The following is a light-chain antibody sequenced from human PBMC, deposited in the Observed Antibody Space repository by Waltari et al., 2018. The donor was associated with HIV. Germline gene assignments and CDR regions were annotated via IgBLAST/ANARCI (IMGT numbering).Light chain of an antibody. CDR2: GNG. J-gene: IGLJ3*02. CDR1: SSTIGAGYD. Sequence: QSVLTQPPSVSGAPGQRVTISCTGSSSTIGAGYDVHWYQQLPGTAPTLLIYGNGNRPAGVPDRFSCPKSGTAASLAITGLLAGDESDYYCQSYDSSLSVWVFGGGTKLTVL. V-gene: IGLV1-40*01. CDR3: QSYDSSLSVWV.